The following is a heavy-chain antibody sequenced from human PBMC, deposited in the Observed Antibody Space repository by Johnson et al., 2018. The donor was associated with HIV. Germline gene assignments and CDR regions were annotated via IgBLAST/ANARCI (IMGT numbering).Heavy chain of an antibody. CDR3: ARDQWMAGDAFDI. J-gene: IGHJ3*02. V-gene: IGHV3-7*01. CDR1: GFTFSSYG. CDR2: IKLDGSEK. D-gene: IGHD5-24*01. Sequence: EVQLVESGGGVVQPGRSLRLSCAASGFTFSSYGMHWVRQAPWKGLEWVTNIKLDGSEKYYVDSVKGRITISRDNAKNSLYLQMNSLRAEDTAVYYCARDQWMAGDAFDIWGQGTVVTVSS.